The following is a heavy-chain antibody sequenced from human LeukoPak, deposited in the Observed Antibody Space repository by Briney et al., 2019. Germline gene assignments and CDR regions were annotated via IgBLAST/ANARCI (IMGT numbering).Heavy chain of an antibody. J-gene: IGHJ5*02. D-gene: IGHD1-20*01. CDR2: IYYSGST. CDR1: GGSISSSSYY. CDR3: ASGITGNNWFDP. Sequence: SETLSLTCTVSGGSISSSSYYWGWIRQPPGKGLEWIGSIYYSGSTYYNPSLKSRVTISVDTFKNQFSLKLSSVTAADTAVYYCASGITGNNWFDPWGQGTLVTVSS. V-gene: IGHV4-39*01.